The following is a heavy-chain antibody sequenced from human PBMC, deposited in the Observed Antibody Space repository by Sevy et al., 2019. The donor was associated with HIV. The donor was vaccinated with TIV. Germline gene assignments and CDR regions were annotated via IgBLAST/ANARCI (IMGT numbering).Heavy chain of an antibody. D-gene: IGHD6-13*01. Sequence: GGSLRLSCAASGFTFSSYAMSWVRQAPGKGLEWVSAISGSGGSTYYADSVKGRFTISRDNSKNTLYLQMNSLRAEDTAVYYCAQDNLGSSWYRGKAFDIWGQGTMVTVSS. V-gene: IGHV3-23*01. CDR1: GFTFSSYA. J-gene: IGHJ3*02. CDR2: ISGSGGST. CDR3: AQDNLGSSWYRGKAFDI.